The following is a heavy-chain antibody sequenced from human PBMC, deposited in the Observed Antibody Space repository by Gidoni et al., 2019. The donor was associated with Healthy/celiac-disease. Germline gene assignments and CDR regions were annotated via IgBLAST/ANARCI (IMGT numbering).Heavy chain of an antibody. J-gene: IGHJ1*01. V-gene: IGHV4-34*01. CDR1: GGSFSGYY. D-gene: IGHD2-2*01. CDR3: ARGLKYCSSNSCSRGYFQH. Sequence: QVQLQQWGAGLLKPSETLSLTCAVYGGSFSGYYWSWIRQPPGKGLEWIGEINPSGSTNYNPSLKSRVTISVDTSKNQFSLKLSSVTAADTAVYYCARGLKYCSSNSCSRGYFQHWGQGTLVTVSS. CDR2: INPSGST.